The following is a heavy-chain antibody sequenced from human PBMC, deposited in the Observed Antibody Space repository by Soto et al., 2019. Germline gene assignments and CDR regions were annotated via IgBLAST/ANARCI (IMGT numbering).Heavy chain of an antibody. J-gene: IGHJ4*02. CDR1: GGSISSGGTGSY. V-gene: IGHV4-31*03. Sequence: QVQLQESGPGLVKPSQTLSLTCTVSGGSISSGGTGSYWTWIRQLPGKGLEWIGYIYYTGNTYYNPSLQSRPTIAMDTSENPLSLKLTSVTAADTAVYFCASGHDAYKVRYWGQGTLVTVSS. CDR2: IYYTGNT. CDR3: ASGHDAYKVRY. D-gene: IGHD1-1*01.